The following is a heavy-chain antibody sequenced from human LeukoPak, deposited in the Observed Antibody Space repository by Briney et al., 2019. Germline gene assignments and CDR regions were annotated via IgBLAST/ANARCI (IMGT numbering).Heavy chain of an antibody. D-gene: IGHD4-17*01. CDR2: ISGSGGST. J-gene: IGHJ4*02. V-gene: IGHV3-23*01. Sequence: GGSLRLSCAASGFTLSSYALSWVRQAPGKGLEWVSAISGSGGSTYYADSVKGRFTISRDNSKNTLYLQMNSLRAEDTAVYYCAKSTTVTTIDDYWGQGTLVTVSS. CDR1: GFTLSSYA. CDR3: AKSTTVTTIDDY.